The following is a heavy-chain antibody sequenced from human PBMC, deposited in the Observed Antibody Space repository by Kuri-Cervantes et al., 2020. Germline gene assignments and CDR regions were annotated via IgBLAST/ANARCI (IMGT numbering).Heavy chain of an antibody. J-gene: IGHJ4*02. V-gene: IGHV2-70*20. D-gene: IGHD3-22*01. CDR1: GFSLSTSGMC. CDR3: ARIAKYYYDSSGYYVFDY. Sequence: SGPTLVKPTQTLTLTCTFSGFSLSTSGMCVSWVRQPPGKALEWLALIDWDDDKYYSTFLKTRLTISKDTSKNQVVLTMTNMDPVDTATYYCARIAKYYYDSSGYYVFDYWGQGTLVTVS. CDR2: IDWDDDK.